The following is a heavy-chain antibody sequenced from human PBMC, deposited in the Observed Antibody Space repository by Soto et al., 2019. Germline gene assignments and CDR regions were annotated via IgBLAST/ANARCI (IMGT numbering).Heavy chain of an antibody. D-gene: IGHD3-10*01. CDR3: AREGGSVLVTSHYYYYYGMDV. J-gene: IGHJ6*02. V-gene: IGHV1-69*12. CDR2: IIPIFGTA. CDR1: GGTFSSYA. Sequence: QVQLVQSGAEVKKPGSSVKVSCKASGGTFSSYAISWVRQAPGQGLEWMGGIIPIFGTANYAQKFQGRVTITADESTRTAYMELSSLRSEDTAVYYCAREGGSVLVTSHYYYYYGMDVWGQGTTVTVSS.